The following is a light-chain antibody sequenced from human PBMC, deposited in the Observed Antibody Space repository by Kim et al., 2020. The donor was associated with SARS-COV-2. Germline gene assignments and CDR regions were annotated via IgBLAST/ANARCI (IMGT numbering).Light chain of an antibody. CDR3: QQRNSWPPSYS. J-gene: IGKJ2*03. CDR1: QSVSSY. CDR2: NAS. Sequence: EIVLTQSPATLSLSPGERATLSCSASQSVSSYLAWYQQKVGQAPRLLMYNASNRATGIPARFSGSGAGTDFTLTISSLEPEDFAVYYCQQRNSWPPSYSFGQGTKLEI. V-gene: IGKV3-11*01.